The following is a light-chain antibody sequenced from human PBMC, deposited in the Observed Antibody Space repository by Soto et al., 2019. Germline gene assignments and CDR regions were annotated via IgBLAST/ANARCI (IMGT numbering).Light chain of an antibody. CDR1: QSVSSN. V-gene: IGKV3-15*01. CDR2: GAS. Sequence: EIVMTQSPATLSFSPGERATLSCRASQSVSSNLAWYQQKPGQAPRLLIYGASTRATGIPARFSGSGSGTEFTLTISSLQSEDFAVYYCQQYNNWPWTFGQGTKVDIK. CDR3: QQYNNWPWT. J-gene: IGKJ1*01.